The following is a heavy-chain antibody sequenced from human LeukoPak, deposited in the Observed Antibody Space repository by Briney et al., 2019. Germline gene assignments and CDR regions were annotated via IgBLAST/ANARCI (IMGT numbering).Heavy chain of an antibody. CDR3: ARGFWSGYSDY. V-gene: IGHV3-23*01. CDR2: ISGSGEST. Sequence: PGGSLRLSCAASGFTFSSYAMSWARQAPGKGLEWVSAISGSGESTYYADSVKGRFTFSRDNSKNTLYLQMNSLRAEDTAVYYCARGFWSGYSDYWGQGTLVTVSS. CDR1: GFTFSSYA. J-gene: IGHJ4*02. D-gene: IGHD3-3*01.